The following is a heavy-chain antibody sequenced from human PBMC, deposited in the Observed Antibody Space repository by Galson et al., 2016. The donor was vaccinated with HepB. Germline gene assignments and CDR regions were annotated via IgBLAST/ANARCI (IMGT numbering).Heavy chain of an antibody. J-gene: IGHJ4*02. D-gene: IGHD7-27*01. V-gene: IGHV3-11*06. CDR2: ITSSSAYS. CDR3: ARVLGTDEGLDY. CDR1: GFTFSDYY. Sequence: SLRLSCAASGFTFSDYYMTWIRQAPGKGLEWVSYITSSSAYSNYADSVKGRFTISRDNAENSLCLQMNSLRVEDTAVYYCARVLGTDEGLDYWGRGTLVTVSS.